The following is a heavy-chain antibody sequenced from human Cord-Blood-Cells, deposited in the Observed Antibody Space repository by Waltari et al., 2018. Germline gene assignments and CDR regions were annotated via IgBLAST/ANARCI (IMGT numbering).Heavy chain of an antibody. CDR1: GGTFSSYA. J-gene: IGHJ6*02. CDR2: IIPIFGTA. D-gene: IGHD3-10*01. Sequence: QVQLVQSGAEVKKPGSSVKVSCKASGGTFSSYAISWVRQAPGQGLEWMGGIIPIFGTANYAQKFQGRVTITADKSTSTAYMELSSLRSEDTAVYYCARSYYGSGSYYYYGMDVWGQGTTVTVSS. V-gene: IGHV1-69*06. CDR3: ARSYYGSGSYYYYGMDV.